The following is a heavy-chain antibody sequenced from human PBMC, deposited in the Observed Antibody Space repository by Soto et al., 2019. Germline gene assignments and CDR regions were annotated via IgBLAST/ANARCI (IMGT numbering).Heavy chain of an antibody. Sequence: SETLSLTCAVSGGSISSGGYSWSWIRQPPGKGLEWIGYIYHSGSTYYNPSLKSRVTISVDRSKNQFSLKLSSVTAADTAVYYCARGRLLWFGELPDFDYWGQGTLLTVSS. CDR1: GGSISSGGYS. CDR3: ARGRLLWFGELPDFDY. J-gene: IGHJ4*02. CDR2: IYHSGST. V-gene: IGHV4-30-2*01. D-gene: IGHD3-10*01.